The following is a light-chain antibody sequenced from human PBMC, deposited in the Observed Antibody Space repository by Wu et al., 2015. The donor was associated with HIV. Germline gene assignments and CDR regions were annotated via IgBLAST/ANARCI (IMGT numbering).Light chain of an antibody. J-gene: IGKJ4*01. V-gene: IGKV3-20*01. CDR1: QSVSSSY. CDR3: QQYGGSPGLT. CDR2: GAS. Sequence: EIVLTQSPGILSLSPGERATLSCRASQSVSSSYLAWYQQKPGQAPRLLIYGASIRATGIPGRFSGSGSGTDFTLTISRLEPEDFAVYYCQQYGGSPGLTFGGGTKVEIK.